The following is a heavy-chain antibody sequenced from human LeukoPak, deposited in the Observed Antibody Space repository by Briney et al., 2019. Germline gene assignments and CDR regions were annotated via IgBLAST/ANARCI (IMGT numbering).Heavy chain of an antibody. CDR1: GGTFSSYA. Sequence: ASVNVSCKASGGTFSSYAITWVRQAPGQGLEWMGWISTYNGDTNYAQKLQGRVTMTTDTSTSTAYMALRSLRSDDTAVYYCARDHNWVVDYWGQGTLVTVSS. CDR2: ISTYNGDT. V-gene: IGHV1-18*01. CDR3: ARDHNWVVDY. J-gene: IGHJ4*02. D-gene: IGHD1-1*01.